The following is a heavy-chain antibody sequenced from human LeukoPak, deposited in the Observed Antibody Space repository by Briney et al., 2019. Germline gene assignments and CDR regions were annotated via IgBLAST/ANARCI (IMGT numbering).Heavy chain of an antibody. CDR2: IYSGGST. Sequence: GGSLRLSCAASGFTVSSNYMNWVRQAPGKGLEWVSVIYSGGSTYYADSVKGRFTISRDNSKNTLYLQMNGLRAEDTAVYYCAREAVTRNYFDYWGQGTLVTVSS. CDR3: AREAVTRNYFDY. D-gene: IGHD4-17*01. V-gene: IGHV3-53*01. CDR1: GFTVSSNY. J-gene: IGHJ4*02.